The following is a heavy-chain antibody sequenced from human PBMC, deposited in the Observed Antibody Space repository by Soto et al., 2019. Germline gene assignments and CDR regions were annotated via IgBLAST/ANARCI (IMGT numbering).Heavy chain of an antibody. CDR3: ARNHYYDSSGYYYFDY. CDR2: IIPIFGTT. J-gene: IGHJ4*02. CDR1: GGTLSRYA. Sequence: SVKVSCKASGGTLSRYAISLVRQAPGQGLEWMGGIIPIFGTTKHAQKFQGRVTSSADESTSTVYMDLSRLTSEDTALYYCARNHYYDSSGYYYFDYWGQGTPVTVSS. V-gene: IGHV1-69*13. D-gene: IGHD3-22*01.